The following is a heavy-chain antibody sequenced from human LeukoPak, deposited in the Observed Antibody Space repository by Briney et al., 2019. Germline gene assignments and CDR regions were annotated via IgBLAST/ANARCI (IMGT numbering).Heavy chain of an antibody. CDR3: ARDDGGQGDY. CDR1: GFTFSDHY. V-gene: IGHV3-72*01. CDR2: SKNKANSYIT. Sequence: GGSLRLSCAASGFTFSDHYMDWVRQAPGKGLEWVGRSKNKANSYITQYAAFVQGRFTISRDDSKNSLYLQIDSLKTEDTAVYYCARDDGGQGDYWGQGTLVTVSS. D-gene: IGHD2-15*01. J-gene: IGHJ4*02.